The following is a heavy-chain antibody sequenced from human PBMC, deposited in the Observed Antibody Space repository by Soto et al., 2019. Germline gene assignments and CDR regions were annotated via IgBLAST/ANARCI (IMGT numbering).Heavy chain of an antibody. CDR3: ARHKHTDY. CDR1: GGSISSSSYY. CDR2: IYYSGST. V-gene: IGHV4-39*01. Sequence: SETLSLTCTVSGGSISSSSYYWGWIRQPPGKGLEWIGSIYYSGSTYYNPSLKSRVTISVDTSKNQFSLKLSSVTAADTAVYYCARHKHTDYWGQGTLVTVSS. J-gene: IGHJ4*02.